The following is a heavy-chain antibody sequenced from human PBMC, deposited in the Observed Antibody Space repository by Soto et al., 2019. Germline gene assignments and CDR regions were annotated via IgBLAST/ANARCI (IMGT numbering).Heavy chain of an antibody. J-gene: IGHJ6*02. D-gene: IGHD2-2*01. Sequence: QVQLVQSGAEVKKPGASVKVSCKASGYTFTSYYMHWVRQAPGQGLEWMGIINPSGGSTSYAQKFQVRVTMTRDTSTSTVYMELSSLRSEDTAVYYCARVGCSSTSCENYYYYGMDVWGQGTTVTVSS. CDR1: GYTFTSYY. CDR2: INPSGGST. CDR3: ARVGCSSTSCENYYYYGMDV. V-gene: IGHV1-46*01.